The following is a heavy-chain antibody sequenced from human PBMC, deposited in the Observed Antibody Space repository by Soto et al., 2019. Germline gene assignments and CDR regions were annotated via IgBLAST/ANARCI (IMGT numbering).Heavy chain of an antibody. CDR3: AKLPQGYGVDFDY. D-gene: IGHD4-17*01. CDR1: GFTFSSYG. Sequence: QVQLVESGGGVVQPGRSLRLSCAASGFTFSSYGMHWVRQAPGKGLEWVAVISYDGSNKYYADSVKGRFTISRDNSKNTLYLQMNSLRAEDTAVYYCAKLPQGYGVDFDYWGQGTLVTVSS. J-gene: IGHJ4*02. V-gene: IGHV3-30*18. CDR2: ISYDGSNK.